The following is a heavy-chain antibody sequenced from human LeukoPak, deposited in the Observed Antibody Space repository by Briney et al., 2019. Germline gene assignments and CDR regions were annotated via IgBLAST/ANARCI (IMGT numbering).Heavy chain of an antibody. CDR2: IWGSGGST. CDR1: GFTFSSYA. J-gene: IGHJ4*02. Sequence: GGSLRLSCAASGFTFSSYAMSWVRQAPGKGLEWVSAIWGSGGSTYYADSVKGRFTISRDNSKNTLYLQRNSLRAEDTAVYSCAKSTTGNAVPFDYWGQGTLVTVSS. V-gene: IGHV3-23*01. D-gene: IGHD1-1*01. CDR3: AKSTTGNAVPFDY.